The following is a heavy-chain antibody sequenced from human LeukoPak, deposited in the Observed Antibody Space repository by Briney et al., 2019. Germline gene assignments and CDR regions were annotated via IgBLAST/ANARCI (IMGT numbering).Heavy chain of an antibody. CDR2: ISGNSNYI. J-gene: IGHJ3*02. CDR3: ARESGRYGDLDI. D-gene: IGHD4-17*01. CDR1: GFTFSTYS. V-gene: IGHV3-21*01. Sequence: GGSLRLSCAASGFTFSTYSMNWVRQAPGKGLEWVSSISGNSNYIYYADSVKGRFTISRDNAKNSLYLQMNSLRADDTAVYYCARESGRYGDLDIWGQGTMVTVSS.